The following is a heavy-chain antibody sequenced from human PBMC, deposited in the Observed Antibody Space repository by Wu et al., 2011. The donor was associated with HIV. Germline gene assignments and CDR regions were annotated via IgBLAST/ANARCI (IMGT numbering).Heavy chain of an antibody. V-gene: IGHV1-69*05. D-gene: IGHD2-2*01. CDR1: GGSINSHA. Sequence: RASGGSINSHAISWIRQTPGLGLEWMGGDIPVSETLKYAQKFQGRLTATTDESTNTAYMELSSLRSDDTAVYFCARDCVDRYCSRGSVHNSVEKDYWGQGTLVTVSS. J-gene: IGHJ4*02. CDR3: ARDCVDRYCSRGSVHNSVEKDY. CDR2: DIPVSETL.